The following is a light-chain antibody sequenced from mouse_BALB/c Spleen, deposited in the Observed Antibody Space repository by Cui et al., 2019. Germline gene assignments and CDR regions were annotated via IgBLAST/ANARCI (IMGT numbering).Light chain of an antibody. CDR2: SAS. V-gene: IGKV6-17*01. Sequence: DIVMTQSHKFMSTSVGDRVSITCKASQDASTAVAWYQQQPGQSPKLLIYSASYRYNGVPGRFTCSGSGTDFTFTIRSLQAGDLAVYYCQPNYYSPFTFGSGTKLEIK. J-gene: IGKJ4*01. CDR3: QPNYYSPFT. CDR1: QDASTA.